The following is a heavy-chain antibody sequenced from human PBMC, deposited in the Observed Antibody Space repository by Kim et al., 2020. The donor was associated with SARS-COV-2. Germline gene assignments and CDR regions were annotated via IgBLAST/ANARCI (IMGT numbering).Heavy chain of an antibody. Sequence: GGSLRLSCAASGFTFSNAWMNWVRQAPGKGLEWVGRIKTNTDGGTTDYAAPVKGRFTIARDDSKNTLFLQMNSLKTEDTAVYYCTTITYKVVALSSATWG. D-gene: IGHD2-15*01. CDR1: GFTFSNAW. CDR2: IKTNTDGGTT. V-gene: IGHV3-15*01. J-gene: IGHJ5*01. CDR3: TTITYKVVALSSAT.